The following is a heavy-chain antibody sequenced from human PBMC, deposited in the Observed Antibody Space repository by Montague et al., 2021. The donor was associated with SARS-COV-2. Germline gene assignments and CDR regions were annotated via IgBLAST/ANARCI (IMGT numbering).Heavy chain of an antibody. CDR2: VYYSGYN. J-gene: IGHJ4*02. CDR3: ARRRLREDYFDF. D-gene: IGHD4-17*01. Sequence: SETLSLTCTVSGDSVSSSDHYWGWIRQPPGKGLEWLGIVYYSGYNYYNPSVKGRVTISIDASKNQSSLKLNSLTATDTAIYHCARRRLREDYFDFWGQGTLLTVSS. CDR1: GDSVSSSDHY. V-gene: IGHV4-39*01.